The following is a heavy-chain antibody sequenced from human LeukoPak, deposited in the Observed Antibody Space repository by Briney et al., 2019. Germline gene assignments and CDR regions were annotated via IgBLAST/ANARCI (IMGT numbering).Heavy chain of an antibody. J-gene: IGHJ6*02. V-gene: IGHV3-74*01. Sequence: GGSLRLSCAASDFILRAYGMNWVRQAPGKGLVWVSHVNFDGSSTSYADSVKGRFTISRDNARSTLYLQMNSLRVEDTAVYYCARGVDYGLDVWGQGTTVTVSS. D-gene: IGHD2-15*01. CDR2: VNFDGSST. CDR1: DFILRAYG. CDR3: ARGVDYGLDV.